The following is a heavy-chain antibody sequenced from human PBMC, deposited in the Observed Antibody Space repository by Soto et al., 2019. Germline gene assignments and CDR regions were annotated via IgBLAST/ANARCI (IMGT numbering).Heavy chain of an antibody. CDR2: INPDNGDT. CDR1: GYTFTSYA. Sequence: GASVKVSCKASGYTFTSYAMHWVRQDPRKRLEWMGWINPDNGDTKYAQKFQGRVTITRDTSISTAYMELSRLRSDDTAVYYCARDATDSGYYSGAFDIWGQGTMVTVSS. D-gene: IGHD3-22*01. CDR3: ARDATDSGYYSGAFDI. V-gene: IGHV1-2*02. J-gene: IGHJ3*02.